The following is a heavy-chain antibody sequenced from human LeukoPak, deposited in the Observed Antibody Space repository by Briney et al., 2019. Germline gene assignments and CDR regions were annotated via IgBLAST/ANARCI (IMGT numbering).Heavy chain of an antibody. V-gene: IGHV1-8*01. CDR1: GYTFTSYD. J-gene: IGHJ5*02. CDR2: MNPNSGNT. D-gene: IGHD2-8*01. Sequence: ASVKVSCKASGYTFTSYDINWVRQATGQGLEWMGWMNPNSGNTGYAKKFQGRVTMTRNTSISTAYMELSSLRSEDTAVYYCARGQKSCTNGVCYTANWFDPWGQGTLVTVSS. CDR3: ARGQKSCTNGVCYTANWFDP.